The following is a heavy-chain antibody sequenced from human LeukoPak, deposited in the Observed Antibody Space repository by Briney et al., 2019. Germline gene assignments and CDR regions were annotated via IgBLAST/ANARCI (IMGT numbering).Heavy chain of an antibody. V-gene: IGHV3-23*01. D-gene: IGHD4-17*01. J-gene: IGHJ4*02. CDR3: ARDPWDDYGPFYYFDY. CDR1: GFTFSSYA. Sequence: RTGGSLRLSCAASGFTFSSYAMSWVRQAPGKGLEWVSAISGSGGSTYYADSVKGRFTISRDNSKNTLYLQMNSLRAEDTAVYYCARDPWDDYGPFYYFDYWGQGTLVTVSS. CDR2: ISGSGGST.